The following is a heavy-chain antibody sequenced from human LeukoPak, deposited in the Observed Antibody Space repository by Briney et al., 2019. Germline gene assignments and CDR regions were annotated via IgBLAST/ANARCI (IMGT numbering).Heavy chain of an antibody. D-gene: IGHD2-15*01. CDR3: AKGHLFWGGSCYHY. Sequence: GGSLRLSCAASGLTFSSYAVSSVRQAPGKGLGWVSAISGSGGSTYYADSVEGPFTISRDNSKNTLYLQMNSLRSEDTDVHYCAKGHLFWGGSCYHYWGQATLVTVSS. V-gene: IGHV3-23*01. J-gene: IGHJ4*02. CDR1: GLTFSSYA. CDR2: ISGSGGST.